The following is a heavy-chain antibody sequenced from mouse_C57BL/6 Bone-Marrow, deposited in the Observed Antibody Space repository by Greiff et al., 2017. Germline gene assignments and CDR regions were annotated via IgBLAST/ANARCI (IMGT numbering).Heavy chain of an antibody. V-gene: IGHV1-81*01. J-gene: IGHJ4*01. CDR2: IYRRSGNT. CDR1: GYTFTSAG. Sequence: VQLQQSGADLARPGASLSLSCTASGYTFTSAGISWVKQRIGRGLLCIGEIYRRSGNTYYNAKFEVPVTLTADKSTSTAYMELRSLTTEDSAVYFCARKNYRNAYAMDYWGQGTSVTVSS. D-gene: IGHD2-14*01. CDR3: ARKNYRNAYAMDY.